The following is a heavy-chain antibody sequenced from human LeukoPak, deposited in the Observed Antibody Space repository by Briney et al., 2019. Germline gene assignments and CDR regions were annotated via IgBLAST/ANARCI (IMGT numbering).Heavy chain of an antibody. Sequence: PGGSLRLSCAASGFTFSSYSMNWVRQAPGKGLEWVSSISSSSSYIYYADSVKGRFTISRDNAKNSLYLQMNSLRAEDTAVYYCARVLRYCSGGSCYGSDYWGQGTLVTVSS. CDR1: GFTFSSYS. CDR2: ISSSSSYI. CDR3: ARVLRYCSGGSCYGSDY. J-gene: IGHJ4*02. D-gene: IGHD2-15*01. V-gene: IGHV3-21*01.